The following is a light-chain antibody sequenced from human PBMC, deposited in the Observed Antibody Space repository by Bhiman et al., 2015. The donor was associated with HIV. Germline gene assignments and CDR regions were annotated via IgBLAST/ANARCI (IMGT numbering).Light chain of an antibody. CDR1: SGSIASNY. CDR3: QSYDAGNLIWV. V-gene: IGLV6-57*01. Sequence: NFMLTQPHSVSESPGKTVTISCTRSSGSIASNYVQWYQQRPGSSPTTVIYEDNQRPSGVPDRFSGSIDSSSNSASLTISGLKTEDEADYYCQSYDAGNLIWVFGGGTKLTVL. CDR2: EDN. J-gene: IGLJ3*02.